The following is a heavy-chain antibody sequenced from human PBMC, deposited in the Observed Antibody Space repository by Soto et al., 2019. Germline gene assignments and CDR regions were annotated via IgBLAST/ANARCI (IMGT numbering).Heavy chain of an antibody. CDR3: ARDLGVGYYYDSSGIFDY. D-gene: IGHD3-22*01. CDR1: GYTFTTYG. Sequence: QVQLVQSGAEVKKPGASVKVSCKASGYTFTTYGITWVRQAPGQGLEWMGWISAYNGNTNYAQNIQGRVTMTTDTSTTTAYMELRSLRSDDTAVYYCARDLGVGYYYDSSGIFDYWGQGTLVTVSS. CDR2: ISAYNGNT. J-gene: IGHJ4*02. V-gene: IGHV1-18*01.